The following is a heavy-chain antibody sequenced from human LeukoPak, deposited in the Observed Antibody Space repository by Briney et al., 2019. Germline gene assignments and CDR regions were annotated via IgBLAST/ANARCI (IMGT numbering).Heavy chain of an antibody. Sequence: ASVKVSCKASGYTFTGYYMHWVRQAPGQGLEWMGWINPNSGGTNYAQKFQGRVTMTRDTSISTAYMELSRLRSDDTAVYFCARIVYENASGDYWGQGTLVTVSS. J-gene: IGHJ4*02. V-gene: IGHV1-2*02. CDR2: INPNSGGT. CDR1: GYTFTGYY. D-gene: IGHD3-10*01. CDR3: ARIVYENASGDY.